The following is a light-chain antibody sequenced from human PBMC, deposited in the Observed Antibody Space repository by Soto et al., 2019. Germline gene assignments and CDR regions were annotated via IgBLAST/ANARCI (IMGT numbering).Light chain of an antibody. CDR3: QQSYSTPPWT. J-gene: IGKJ1*01. CDR1: QGISSY. V-gene: IGKV1-39*01. CDR2: AAS. Sequence: IQLTQSPSSLSASVGDSVTITCRASQGISSYINWYQQKPGKAPKLLIYAASSLQSGVPSRFSGSGSGTDFTLTISSLQPEDFATYYCQQSYSTPPWTFGQGTKVDNK.